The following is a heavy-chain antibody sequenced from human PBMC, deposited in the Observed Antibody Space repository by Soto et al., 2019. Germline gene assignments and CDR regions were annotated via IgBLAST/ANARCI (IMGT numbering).Heavy chain of an antibody. V-gene: IGHV1-2*04. CDR2: INPNSGGT. D-gene: IGHD1-1*01. Sequence: ASVKVSCKASGYTFTGYYMHWVRQAPGQGLEWMGWINPNSGGTNYAQKFQGWVTMTRDTSISTAYMELSRLRSDDTAVYYCARHNSQWPNWFDPWGQGTLVTVSS. CDR3: ARHNSQWPNWFDP. CDR1: GYTFTGYY. J-gene: IGHJ5*02.